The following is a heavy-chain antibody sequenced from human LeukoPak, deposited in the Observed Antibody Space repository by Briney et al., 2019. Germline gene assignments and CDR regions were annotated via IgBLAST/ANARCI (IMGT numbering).Heavy chain of an antibody. CDR1: GYTLTELS. Sequence: ASVKVSCKVSGYTLTELSMHWVRQAPGKGLEWMGGFDPEDGETLYAQKFQGRVTMTEDTSTDTAYMELSSLRSEDTAVYYCATGYSSSWYIDYWGQGTLVTVSS. V-gene: IGHV1-24*01. CDR3: ATGYSSSWYIDY. J-gene: IGHJ4*02. D-gene: IGHD6-13*01. CDR2: FDPEDGET.